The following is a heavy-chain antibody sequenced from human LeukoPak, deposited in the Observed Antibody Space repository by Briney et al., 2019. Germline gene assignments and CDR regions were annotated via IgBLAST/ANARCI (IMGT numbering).Heavy chain of an antibody. CDR1: GFTFSSYA. CDR3: TRALGPGICYYDMDV. Sequence: GGSLRLSCAASGFTFSSYAMHWVRQAPGKGLEYVSAISSNGGSTYYANSVKGRFTISRDNSKNTLYLQLASLRAADLAVYYWTRALGPGICYYDMDVWGKGTTVTVSS. J-gene: IGHJ6*03. D-gene: IGHD1-14*01. V-gene: IGHV3-64*01. CDR2: ISSNGGST.